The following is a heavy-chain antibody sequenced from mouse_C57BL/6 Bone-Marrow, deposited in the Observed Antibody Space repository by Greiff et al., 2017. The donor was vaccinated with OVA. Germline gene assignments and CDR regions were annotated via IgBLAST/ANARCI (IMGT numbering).Heavy chain of an antibody. J-gene: IGHJ2*01. D-gene: IGHD1-1*01. CDR2: IHPNSGST. CDR1: GYTFTSYD. CDR3: ARYYYGSTFDY. Sequence: VKLQQSGPELVKPGASVKLSCKASGYTFTSYDINWVKQRPGQGLEWIGMIHPNSGSTNYNEKFKSKATLTVDKSSSTAYMQLSSLTSEDSAVYYCARYYYGSTFDYWGQGTTLTVSS. V-gene: IGHV1-64*01.